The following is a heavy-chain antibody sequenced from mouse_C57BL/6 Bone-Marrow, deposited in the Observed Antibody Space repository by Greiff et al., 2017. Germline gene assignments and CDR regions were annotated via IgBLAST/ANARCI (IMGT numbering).Heavy chain of an antibody. CDR1: GFTFSSYA. V-gene: IGHV5-9-1*02. CDR3: TKVSIYYYGSSPDFDAMDY. D-gene: IGHD1-1*01. CDR2: ISSGGDYI. Sequence: EVKLMESGEGLVKPGGSLKLSCAASGFTFSSYAMSWVRQTPEKRLEWVAYISSGGDYIYYADTVKGRFTISRDNARNTLYLQMSSLKSEDTAMYYFTKVSIYYYGSSPDFDAMDYWGQGTSVTVSS. J-gene: IGHJ4*01.